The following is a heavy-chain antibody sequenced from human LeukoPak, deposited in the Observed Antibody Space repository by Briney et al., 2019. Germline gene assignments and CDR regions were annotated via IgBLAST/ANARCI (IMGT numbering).Heavy chain of an antibody. D-gene: IGHD3-16*01. J-gene: IGHJ5*02. CDR3: AKVLVRSGGWFDL. CDR1: GFTVSSYA. CDR2: ISGSGGST. V-gene: IGHV3-23*01. Sequence: PGGSLRLSCAASGFTVSSYAMSGVRQAPGKGLEWVSAISGSGGSTYYADSVKGRFTISRDNSKNMLYLQMNSLRAEDTAVYYCAKVLVRSGGWFDLWGQGTLVTVSS.